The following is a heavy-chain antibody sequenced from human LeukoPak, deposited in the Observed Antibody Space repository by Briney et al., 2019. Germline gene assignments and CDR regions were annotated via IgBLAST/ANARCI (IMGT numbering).Heavy chain of an antibody. D-gene: IGHD3-9*01. J-gene: IGHJ5*02. CDR3: ARGFPYDILTGPFDP. Sequence: RPSETLSLTCTVSGGSISSGSYYWSWIRQPAGKGLEWIGRIYTSGSTNYNPSLKSRVTMSVDTSKNQFSLKLSSVTAADTAVYYCARGFPYDILTGPFDPWGQGTLVTVSS. CDR1: GGSISSGSYY. CDR2: IYTSGST. V-gene: IGHV4-61*02.